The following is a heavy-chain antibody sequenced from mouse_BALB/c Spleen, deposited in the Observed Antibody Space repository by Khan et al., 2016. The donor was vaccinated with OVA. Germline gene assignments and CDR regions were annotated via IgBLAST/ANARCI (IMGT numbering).Heavy chain of an antibody. D-gene: IGHD2-1*01. J-gene: IGHJ3*01. CDR2: IDPPNDDS. V-gene: IGHV14-3*02. Sequence: EVQLQQSGAELVKPGASVNLSCSASGFNIKDTYIHWVKQRPEQGLEWIGRIDPPNDDSKYGPKFQDKATLTADTSSNTAYLQLTSLPYEDTTVYYCAPLFCNPFAYWGQGTLVSVSA. CDR3: APLFCNPFAY. CDR1: GFNIKDTY.